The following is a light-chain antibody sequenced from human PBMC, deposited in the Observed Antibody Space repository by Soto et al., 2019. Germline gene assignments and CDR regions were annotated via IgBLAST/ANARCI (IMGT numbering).Light chain of an antibody. J-gene: IGKJ1*01. CDR3: LQDYGDSWT. CDR1: QDITTH. CDR2: DAS. V-gene: IGKV1-33*01. Sequence: DIQLTQSPSSLSASVGDRVIITCQASQDITTHLNWYQQKPGRAPQLLIFDASNLETGVPSRFSGSGSGTEFILTISSLQPDDFASYYCLQDYGDSWTFGQGTRWIS.